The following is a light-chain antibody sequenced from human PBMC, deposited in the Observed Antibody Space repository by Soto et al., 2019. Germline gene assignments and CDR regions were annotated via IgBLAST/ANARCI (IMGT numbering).Light chain of an antibody. V-gene: IGKV3-20*01. J-gene: IGKJ1*01. CDR1: QSVSSSY. Sequence: EIVLTQSPGTLSLSPGERATLSCRASQSVSSSYLAWYQQKPGQAPRLLIYGASSRATGIPDRFSGSGSETDFTLTISRLEPEDFAVYYCQQYSNSRTFGQGTKLDIK. CDR3: QQYSNSRT. CDR2: GAS.